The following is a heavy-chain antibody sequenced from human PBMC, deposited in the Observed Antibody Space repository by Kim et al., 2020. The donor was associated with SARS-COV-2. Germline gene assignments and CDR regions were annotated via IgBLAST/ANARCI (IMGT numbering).Heavy chain of an antibody. D-gene: IGHD6-19*01. V-gene: IGHV5-51*01. J-gene: IGHJ3*02. CDR3: ARPYSSGWSRDAFDI. Sequence: PSFQGQVTISADKSISTAYLRWSSLKASDTAMYYCARPYSSGWSRDAFDIWGQGTMVTVSS.